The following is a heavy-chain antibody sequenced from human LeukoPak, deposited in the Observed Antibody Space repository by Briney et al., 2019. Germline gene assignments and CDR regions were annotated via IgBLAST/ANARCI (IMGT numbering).Heavy chain of an antibody. D-gene: IGHD3-22*01. CDR3: ARQEDYYDSSTTFDY. Sequence: SETLSLTCAVYGGSFSGYYWSWIRQPPGKGLEWIGEINHSGSTNYNPSLKSRVTISVDTSKNQFSLKLSSVTAADTAVYYCARQEDYYDSSTTFDYWGQGTLVTVSS. CDR1: GGSFSGYY. CDR2: INHSGST. V-gene: IGHV4-34*01. J-gene: IGHJ4*02.